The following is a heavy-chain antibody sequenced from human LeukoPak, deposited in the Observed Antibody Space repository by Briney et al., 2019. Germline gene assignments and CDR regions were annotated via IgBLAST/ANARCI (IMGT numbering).Heavy chain of an antibody. CDR1: GFTFSSYE. Sequence: GGSLRLSCAASGFTFSSYEMNWVRQAPGKGLEWVANIRQDGSDKQYVDSVRGRFTISRDNAKNSLYLQMNSLRAEDTAVYYCARDLWGESNWGQGTLVTVSS. V-gene: IGHV3-7*01. J-gene: IGHJ4*02. CDR2: IRQDGSDK. D-gene: IGHD3-10*01. CDR3: ARDLWGESN.